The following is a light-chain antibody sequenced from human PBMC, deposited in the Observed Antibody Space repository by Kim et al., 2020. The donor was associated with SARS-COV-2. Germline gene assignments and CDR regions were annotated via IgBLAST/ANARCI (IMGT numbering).Light chain of an antibody. J-gene: IGKJ2*01. Sequence: EIVMTQSPATLSVSPGERVTLSCRASQSVSSSLAWYQQKPGQGPRVLIYAASTRVTGIPARFSGSGSGTEFTLTISSLQSEDFAIYYCQQYKDWYTFGQGTKLEIK. V-gene: IGKV3-15*01. CDR2: AAS. CDR3: QQYKDWYT. CDR1: QSVSSS.